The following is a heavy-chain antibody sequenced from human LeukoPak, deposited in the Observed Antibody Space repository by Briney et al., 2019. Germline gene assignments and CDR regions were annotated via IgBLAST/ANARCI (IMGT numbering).Heavy chain of an antibody. J-gene: IGHJ4*02. Sequence: GGSLRLSCAASGFTFSSYSMHWVRQAPGKGLEWVAVIWYDGSHKYYADSVKGRFTISRDNSKNTLYLQMNSLRAEDTAVYYCARGPDYYDSSGRFDYWGQGTLVTVSS. V-gene: IGHV3-33*08. D-gene: IGHD3-22*01. CDR3: ARGPDYYDSSGRFDY. CDR2: IWYDGSHK. CDR1: GFTFSSYS.